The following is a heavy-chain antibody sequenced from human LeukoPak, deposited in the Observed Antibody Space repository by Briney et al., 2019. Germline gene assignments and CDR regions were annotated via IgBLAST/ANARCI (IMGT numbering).Heavy chain of an antibody. Sequence: ASVKVSCKASGYTFTRYGISWVRQAPGQGLEWMGWISAYNGNTNYAQKLQGRVTMTTDTSTSTAYMELRSLRSDDTAVYYCARMGTRAYCSSTSCYRYNWFDPWGQGTLVTVSS. J-gene: IGHJ5*02. D-gene: IGHD2-2*01. V-gene: IGHV1-18*01. CDR2: ISAYNGNT. CDR1: GYTFTRYG. CDR3: ARMGTRAYCSSTSCYRYNWFDP.